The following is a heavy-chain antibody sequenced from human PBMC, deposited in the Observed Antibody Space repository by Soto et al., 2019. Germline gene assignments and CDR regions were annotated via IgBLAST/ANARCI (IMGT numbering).Heavy chain of an antibody. D-gene: IGHD1-26*01. CDR1: GGTFSSYA. V-gene: IGHV1-69*13. CDR2: IIPIFGTA. J-gene: IGHJ4*02. CDR3: ARGREVGATLSQDY. Sequence: PRASVKVSCKASGGTFSSYAISWVRQAPGQGLEWMGGIIPIFGTANYAQKFQGRVTITADESTSTAYMELSSLRSEDTAVYYCARGREVGATLSQDYWGQGTLVTVSS.